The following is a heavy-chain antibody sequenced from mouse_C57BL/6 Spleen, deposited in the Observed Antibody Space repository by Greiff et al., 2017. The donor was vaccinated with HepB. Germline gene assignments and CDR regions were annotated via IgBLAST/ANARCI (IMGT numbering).Heavy chain of an antibody. D-gene: IGHD3-2*02. CDR1: GYTFTSYW. J-gene: IGHJ3*01. CDR2: IDPSDSYT. Sequence: QVQLQQPGAELVRPGTSVKLSCKASGYTFTSYWMHWVKQRPGQGLEWIGVIDPSDSYTNYNQKFKGKATLTVDTSSSTAYMQLSSLTSEDSAVYYCARRTAQVPFAYWGQGTLVTVSA. CDR3: ARRTAQVPFAY. V-gene: IGHV1-59*01.